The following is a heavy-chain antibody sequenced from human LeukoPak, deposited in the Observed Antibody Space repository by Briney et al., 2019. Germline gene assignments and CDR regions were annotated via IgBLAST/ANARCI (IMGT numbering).Heavy chain of an antibody. CDR2: IYWNDDK. Sequence: SGPTLVNPTQTLTLTCTFSGFSLSTSGVGVGWIRQPPGKALEWLALIYWNDDKRYSPSLESRLTITKDTSRNRVVLTMTDMDPVDTATYFCGHSKRLYDYVSGTYIPLFDYWGLGTLVTVSS. CDR3: GHSKRLYDYVSGTYIPLFDY. V-gene: IGHV2-5*01. CDR1: GFSLSTSGVG. D-gene: IGHD3-10*01. J-gene: IGHJ4*02.